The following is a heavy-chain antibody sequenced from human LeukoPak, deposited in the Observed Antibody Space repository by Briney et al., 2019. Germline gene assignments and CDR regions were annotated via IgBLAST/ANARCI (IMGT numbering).Heavy chain of an antibody. CDR1: GFTFSSYW. D-gene: IGHD3-10*01. V-gene: IGHV3-74*01. J-gene: IGHJ6*02. CDR2: INSDGSST. CDR3: ARDRVVRGIKTSYYGMDV. Sequence: GGSLRPSCAASGFTFSSYWMHWVRQAPGKGLVWVSRINSDGSSTSYADSVKGRFTISRDNAKNTLCLQMNSLRAEDTAVYYCARDRVVRGIKTSYYGMDVWGQGTTVTVSS.